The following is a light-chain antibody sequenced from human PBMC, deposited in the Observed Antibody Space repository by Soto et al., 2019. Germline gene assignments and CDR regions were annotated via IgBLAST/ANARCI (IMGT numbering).Light chain of an antibody. V-gene: IGKV3-20*01. CDR3: QQYVTSPWA. CDR2: GAS. CDR1: QSVSSSF. Sequence: EIVLTQSPGTLSLSPGERATLSCRASQSVSSSFLAWYQQKPGQAPRLLIYGASNRATGITDRFSGSGSGTDFTLTISRLEPADFAVYYCQQYVTSPWAFGQGTKVAIE. J-gene: IGKJ1*01.